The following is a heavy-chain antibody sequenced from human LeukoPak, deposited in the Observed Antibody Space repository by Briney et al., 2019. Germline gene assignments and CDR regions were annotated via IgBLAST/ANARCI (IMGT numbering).Heavy chain of an antibody. CDR3: ASGTTGTTGFNY. CDR1: GFTFSSYT. V-gene: IGHV3-21*01. J-gene: IGHJ4*02. D-gene: IGHD1-7*01. Sequence: GGSLRLSCTASGFTFSSYTMNWVRQAPGKGLEWLSSISSGSGYIFYADSMKGRFTISRDNAKNSLNLQMSSLRAEHTAAYYCASGTTGTTGFNYWGQGTLVTVAS. CDR2: ISSGSGYI.